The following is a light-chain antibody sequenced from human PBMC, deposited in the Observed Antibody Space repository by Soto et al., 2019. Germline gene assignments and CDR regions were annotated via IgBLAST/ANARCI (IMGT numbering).Light chain of an antibody. J-gene: IGKJ5*01. Sequence: DIQMTQSPSSLSASVGARVTISCQASQDIGDSLNWYQQKEGRTPKLLIYDSLHLEPGVPSRFSGSRSGTRFSLTISSMQPEDVATYFCQQSGSLPITFGQGTQL. CDR1: QDIGDS. CDR3: QQSGSLPIT. V-gene: IGKV1-33*01. CDR2: DSL.